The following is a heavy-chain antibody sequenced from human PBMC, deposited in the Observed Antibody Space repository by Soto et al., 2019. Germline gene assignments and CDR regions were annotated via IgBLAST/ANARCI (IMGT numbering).Heavy chain of an antibody. D-gene: IGHD1-26*01. J-gene: IGHJ4*02. CDR3: STGSPFSGSGFDY. Sequence: EVQLVESGGGLVKPGGSLRLSCAASCFSFRTTWMAWVRQDPGKGLEWVGGIKSKSAGETTDYADPVKGRFTISRDDSKDTLYLHMDSLETGDTAVYYCSTGSPFSGSGFDYWGQGTLVTVSS. CDR1: CFSFRTTW. CDR2: IKSKSAGETT. V-gene: IGHV3-15*05.